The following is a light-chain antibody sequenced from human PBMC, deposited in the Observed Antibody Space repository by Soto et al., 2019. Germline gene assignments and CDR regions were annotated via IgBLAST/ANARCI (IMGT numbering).Light chain of an antibody. V-gene: IGKV3-11*01. CDR3: QHRAIWPVS. CDR2: DAY. J-gene: IGKJ5*01. Sequence: EIVLTQSPGTLSLSPGERATLSCRASQSVRGYLAWYQQKPGLAPRLLISDAYNRATGIPPRFRGSGFGTDFTLTISSVEPEDFAAYYCQHRAIWPVSFGQGTRLETK. CDR1: QSVRGY.